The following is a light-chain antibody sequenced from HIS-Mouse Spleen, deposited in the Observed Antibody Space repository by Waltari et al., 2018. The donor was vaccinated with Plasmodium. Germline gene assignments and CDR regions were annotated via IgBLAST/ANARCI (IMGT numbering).Light chain of an antibody. J-gene: IGKJ1*01. CDR1: QSINTY. CDR2: AAA. CDR3: QQSYSTWT. Sequence: DIQMLQSASFLSASVGHRVTITCRASQSINTYLNWYQQKPGKAPKLLIYAAASLQSGVPSRFSGSGSGTDFTLTISSLQPEDFATYYCQQSYSTWTFGQGTKVEIK. V-gene: IGKV1-39*01.